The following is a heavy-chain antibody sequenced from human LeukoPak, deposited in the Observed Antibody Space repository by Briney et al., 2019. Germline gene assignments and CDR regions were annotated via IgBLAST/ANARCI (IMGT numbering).Heavy chain of an antibody. CDR1: GFTFSSYA. V-gene: IGHV3-30*04. CDR2: ISYDGSNK. D-gene: IGHD3-10*01. J-gene: IGHJ6*03. CDR3: AKDHYYGSGSYYNDNYMDV. Sequence: GRSLRLSCAASGFTFSSYAMHWVRQAPGKGLEWVAVISYDGSNKYDADSVKGRFTISRGNSKNTLYLQMNSLRVEDTAVYYCAKDHYYGSGSYYNDNYMDVWGKGTTVTISS.